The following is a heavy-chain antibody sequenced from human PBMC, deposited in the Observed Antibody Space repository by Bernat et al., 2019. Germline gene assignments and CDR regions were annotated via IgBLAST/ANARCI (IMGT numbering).Heavy chain of an antibody. CDR3: ARDQYSSTWEPFDC. J-gene: IGHJ4*02. Sequence: EVQLVESGGGLVQPGGSLRLSCAASGLPFSSHWMHWVRQAPGKGLVWVSRINSDGSSTSYVDSVKRRFTISRDNAKNTLFLQMTSLRAEDTAVYYCARDQYSSTWEPFDCWGQGTLVTVSS. D-gene: IGHD6-13*01. V-gene: IGHV3-74*01. CDR2: INSDGSST. CDR1: GLPFSSHW.